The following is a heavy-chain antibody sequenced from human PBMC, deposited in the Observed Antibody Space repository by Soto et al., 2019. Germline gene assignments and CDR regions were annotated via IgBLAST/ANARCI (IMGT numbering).Heavy chain of an antibody. V-gene: IGHV1-18*01. CDR1: GYTFTSYG. Sequence: QVQLVQSGAEVKKPGASVKVSCKASGYTFTSYGISWVRQAPGQGLEWMGWISAYNGNTNYAQKLQGRVXKNXDXFTSTAYMELRSLRSDDTAVYYCARYSRSWSSELDYWGQGTLVTVSS. D-gene: IGHD6-13*01. CDR2: ISAYNGNT. CDR3: ARYSRSWSSELDY. J-gene: IGHJ4*02.